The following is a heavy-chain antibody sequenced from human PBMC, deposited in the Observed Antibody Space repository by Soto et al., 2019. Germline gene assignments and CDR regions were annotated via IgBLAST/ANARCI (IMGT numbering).Heavy chain of an antibody. CDR1: GFTFSNAW. CDR3: TTDLRRTRFGDI. CDR2: IKSKTDGGTT. D-gene: IGHD3-10*01. V-gene: IGHV3-15*01. Sequence: EVQLVESGGGLVKPGGSLRLSCAASGFTFSNAWMSWVRQAPGKGLEWVGRIKSKTDGGTTDYAAPVKGRFTISRDDSKNTLYLQMNSLKTEDTAVYYCTTDLRRTRFGDIWGQGKLVTVSS. J-gene: IGHJ3*02.